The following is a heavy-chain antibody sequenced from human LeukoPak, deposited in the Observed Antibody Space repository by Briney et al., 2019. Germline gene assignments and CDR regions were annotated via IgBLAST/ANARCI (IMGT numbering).Heavy chain of an antibody. CDR1: GFTFTSYA. V-gene: IGHV3-23*01. CDR2: ITGSGGST. CDR3: AKDLPIARLNPLDY. D-gene: IGHD2-2*01. Sequence: PGGSLRLSCAASGFTFTSYAMSWVRQAPGKGLEWVSAITGSGGSTYYADSVKGRFTISRDNSKNTLYLQMNSLRAEDTAVYYCAKDLPIARLNPLDYWGQGTLVTVSS. J-gene: IGHJ4*02.